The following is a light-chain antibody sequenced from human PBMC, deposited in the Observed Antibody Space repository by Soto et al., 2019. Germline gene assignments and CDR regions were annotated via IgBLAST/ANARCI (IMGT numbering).Light chain of an antibody. J-gene: IGKJ4*01. V-gene: IGKV3-11*01. CDR2: DAS. CDR3: QQRSNWPLT. CDR1: QSVSSY. Sequence: EIVLTQSPATLSLSPGERATLSCRASQSVSSYLAWYQQKPGQAPRLLIYDASNRATGIPARFGGSGSGTDFTLTISSLEPEDFAVYYCQQRSNWPLTLGGGTKVEIK.